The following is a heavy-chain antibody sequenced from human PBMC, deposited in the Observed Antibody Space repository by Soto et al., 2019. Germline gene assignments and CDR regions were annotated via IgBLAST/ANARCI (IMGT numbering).Heavy chain of an antibody. CDR3: ARTYYDILTGYYKTRDNWFGP. D-gene: IGHD3-9*01. J-gene: IGHJ5*02. CDR2: IIPIFGTA. Sequence: SVKVSCKASGGTFSSYAISWVRQAPGQGLEWMGGIIPIFGTANYAQKFQGRVTITADESTSTAYMELSSLRSEDTAVYYCARTYYDILTGYYKTRDNWFGPWGQGTLVTVSS. CDR1: GGTFSSYA. V-gene: IGHV1-69*13.